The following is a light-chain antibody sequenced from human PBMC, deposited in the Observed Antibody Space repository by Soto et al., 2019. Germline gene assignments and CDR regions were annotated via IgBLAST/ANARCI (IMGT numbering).Light chain of an antibody. J-gene: IGKJ2*01. CDR2: WAS. V-gene: IGKV4-1*01. CDR3: QQYYNSPYT. CDR1: QTVLYRSSNKSY. Sequence: DIVMTQSPDFLAVSLGERATITCKSSQTVLYRSSNKSYLAWYQQRPEQPPRLLIYWASTRQSGVPDRVVGTGSATEFIRTISSLQAGEEAVYHCQQYYNSPYTFRQGTKLEIK.